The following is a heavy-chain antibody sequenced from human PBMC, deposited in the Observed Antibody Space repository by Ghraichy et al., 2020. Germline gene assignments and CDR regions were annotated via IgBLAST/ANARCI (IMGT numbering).Heavy chain of an antibody. CDR3: AKDSGENYYDFWSGYPSDAFDI. D-gene: IGHD3-3*01. V-gene: IGHV3-23*01. CDR1: GFTFSSYA. Sequence: GGSLRLSCAASGFTFSSYAMSWVRQAPGKGLEWVSAISGSGGSTYYADSVKGRFTISRDNSKNTLYLKMNSLRAEDTAVYYCAKDSGENYYDFWSGYPSDAFDIWGQGTMVTVSS. J-gene: IGHJ3*02. CDR2: ISGSGGST.